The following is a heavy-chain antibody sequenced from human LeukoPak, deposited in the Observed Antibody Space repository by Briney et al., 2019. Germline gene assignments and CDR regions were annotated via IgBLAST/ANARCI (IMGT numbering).Heavy chain of an antibody. CDR1: GGSISSGSYY. D-gene: IGHD3-3*01. J-gene: IGHJ4*02. CDR3: ARLLGYYDFWSGYYPYDY. V-gene: IGHV4-61*02. CDR2: IYTSGST. Sequence: PSQTLSLTCTVSGGSISSGSYYWSWIRQPAGKGLEWIGRIYTSGSTNYNPSLKSRVTISVDTSKNQFSLKLSSVTAADTAVYYCARLLGYYDFWSGYYPYDYWGQGTLVTVSS.